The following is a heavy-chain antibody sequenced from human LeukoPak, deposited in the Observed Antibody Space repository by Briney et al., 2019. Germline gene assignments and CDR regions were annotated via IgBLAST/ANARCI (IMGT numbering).Heavy chain of an antibody. J-gene: IGHJ4*02. CDR3: ARDSCGAGSCYPNY. D-gene: IGHD2-15*01. Sequence: PGGSLRLSCAASGFTVSSSYMTWVRQAPGKGLEWVSVIYSGGSTNYADSVKGRFTTSRDNSKNTLYLQMNSLRAEDTAVYYCARDSCGAGSCYPNYWGLGTLVTVSS. CDR2: IYSGGST. CDR1: GFTVSSSY. V-gene: IGHV3-53*01.